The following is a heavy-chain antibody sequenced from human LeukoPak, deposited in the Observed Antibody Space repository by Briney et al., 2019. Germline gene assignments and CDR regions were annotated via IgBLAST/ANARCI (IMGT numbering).Heavy chain of an antibody. D-gene: IGHD3-3*01. Sequence: ASVKVSCKASGYTFTSYGISWVRQAPGQGLEWMGWTSAYNGNTNYAQKLQGRVTMTTDTSTSTAYMELRSLRSDDTAVYYCARGLHYDFWSGYVYWGQGTLVTVSS. V-gene: IGHV1-18*01. CDR3: ARGLHYDFWSGYVY. CDR1: GYTFTSYG. J-gene: IGHJ4*02. CDR2: TSAYNGNT.